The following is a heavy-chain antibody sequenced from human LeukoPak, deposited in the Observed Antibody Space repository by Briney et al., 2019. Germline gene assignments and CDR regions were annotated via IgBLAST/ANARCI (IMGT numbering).Heavy chain of an antibody. D-gene: IGHD6-13*01. CDR1: GYSLTSFD. CDR2: MNPKRGNT. Sequence: ASVKVSCKASGYSLTSFDINWVRQGSGQGLEWMGWMNPKRGNTGYAPRFQGRVTITRDTSINTAFMELSSLRPDDTAIYYCARGGSSSSYYNNYGMDVWAKGPRSPSP. V-gene: IGHV1-8*01. J-gene: IGHJ6*02. CDR3: ARGGSSSSYYNNYGMDV.